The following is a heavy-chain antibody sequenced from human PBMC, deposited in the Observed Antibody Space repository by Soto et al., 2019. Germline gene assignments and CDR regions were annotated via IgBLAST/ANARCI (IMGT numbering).Heavy chain of an antibody. Sequence: QVQLVQSGAEVKRPGASVKVSCKASGYTFTIYGISWVRQAPGQGLERMGWISGYNGNTDYAQNLQDRVTLSTNASTSLVYMELRSLRSDDKDVYYCARVDYYDSRGYYGYWGQGTLITVAS. CDR2: ISGYNGNT. CDR1: GYTFTIYG. CDR3: ARVDYYDSRGYYGY. V-gene: IGHV1-18*04. D-gene: IGHD3-22*01. J-gene: IGHJ4*02.